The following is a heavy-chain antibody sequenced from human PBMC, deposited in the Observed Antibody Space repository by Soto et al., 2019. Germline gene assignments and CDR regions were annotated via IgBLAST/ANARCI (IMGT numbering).Heavy chain of an antibody. D-gene: IGHD3-10*01. J-gene: IGHJ6*02. CDR2: IYHSGST. CDR1: GYSISSGYY. CDR3: ARVGGYGMDV. Sequence: SETLSLTCAVSGYSISSGYYWGWIRQPPGKGLEWIGSIYHSGSTYNNPSLKSRVTISVDTSKNQFSLKLSSVTAADTAVYYCARVGGYGMDVWGQGXTVTVYS. V-gene: IGHV4-38-2*01.